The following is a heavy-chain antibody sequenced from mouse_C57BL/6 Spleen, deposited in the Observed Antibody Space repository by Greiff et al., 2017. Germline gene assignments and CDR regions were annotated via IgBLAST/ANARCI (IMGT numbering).Heavy chain of an antibody. D-gene: IGHD2-2*01. CDR1: GYSITSGYY. CDR3: ASSIYYGYDEEGDWFAY. V-gene: IGHV3-6*01. CDR2: ISYPGSN. J-gene: IGHJ3*01. Sequence: PGPGLLKPSPSLSLTCSATGYSITSGYYWNWIRQFPGNKLEWMGYISYPGSNNSNPSLKNRISITRATSTNQFFLKLNSVTTEDTATYYCASSIYYGYDEEGDWFAYWGQGTLVTVSA.